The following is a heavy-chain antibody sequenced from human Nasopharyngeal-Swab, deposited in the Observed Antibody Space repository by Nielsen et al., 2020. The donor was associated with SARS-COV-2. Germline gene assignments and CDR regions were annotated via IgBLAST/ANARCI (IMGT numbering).Heavy chain of an antibody. CDR1: GFTFSSYW. CDR2: IWYDGSNK. V-gene: IGHV3-33*08. CDR3: ARERRSMGMDV. J-gene: IGHJ6*02. D-gene: IGHD6-6*01. Sequence: GESLKISCAASGFTFSSYWMSWVRQAPGKGLEWVAVIWYDGSNKYYADSVKGRFTISRDNSKNTLYLQMNSLRAEDTAVYYCARERRSMGMDVWGQGTTVTVSS.